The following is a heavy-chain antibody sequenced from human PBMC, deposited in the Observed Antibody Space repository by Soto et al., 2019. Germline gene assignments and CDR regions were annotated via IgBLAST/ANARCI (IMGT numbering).Heavy chain of an antibody. V-gene: IGHV4-59*01. CDR1: GGSISSYY. J-gene: IGHJ4*02. CDR3: ARGYIGRYFNDY. Sequence: SETLSLTCTVSGGSISSYYWSWIRQPPGKGLEWIGYIYYSGSTNYNPSLKSRVTISVDTSKNQFSLKLSSVTAADTAVYYCARGYIGRYFNDYWGQGTLVTVSS. CDR2: IYYSGST. D-gene: IGHD3-9*01.